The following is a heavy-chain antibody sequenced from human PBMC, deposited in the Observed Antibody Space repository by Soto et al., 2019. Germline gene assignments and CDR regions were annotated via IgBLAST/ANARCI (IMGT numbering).Heavy chain of an antibody. D-gene: IGHD3-10*01. CDR1: GYTFTGYY. V-gene: IGHV1-2*04. Sequence: ASVKVSCKASGYTFTGYYMHWVRQAPGQGLEWMGWINPNSGGTNYAQKFQGWVTMTTDTSTSTAYMELRSLTSDDTAVYYCARDLDGSGSYFTGYWGQGTLVTVSS. CDR3: ARDLDGSGSYFTGY. J-gene: IGHJ4*02. CDR2: INPNSGGT.